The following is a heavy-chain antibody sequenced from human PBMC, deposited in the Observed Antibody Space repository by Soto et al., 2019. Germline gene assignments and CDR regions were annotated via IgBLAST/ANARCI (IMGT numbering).Heavy chain of an antibody. V-gene: IGHV1-69*13. D-gene: IGHD3-3*01. J-gene: IGHJ4*02. CDR1: GGTFSSYA. CDR3: ARDLDGHNNAAFDY. Sequence: SVKVSCKASGGTFSSYAISWVRQAPGQGLEWMGGIIPIFGTANYAQKFQGRVTITADESTSTAYMELSSLRSEDTAVYYCARDLDGHNNAAFDYWGQGTLVTVSS. CDR2: IIPIFGTA.